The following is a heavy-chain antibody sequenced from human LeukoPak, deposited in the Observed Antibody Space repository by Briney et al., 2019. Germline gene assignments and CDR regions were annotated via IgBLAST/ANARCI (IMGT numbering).Heavy chain of an antibody. V-gene: IGHV3-48*03. CDR1: GFTFKSYG. CDR3: AGEGSGWLPNS. D-gene: IGHD6-19*01. J-gene: IGHJ4*02. CDR2: ISSDGSTM. Sequence: GGSLRLSCATSGFTFKSYGMNWVRQAPGKGLEWVSHISSDGSTMYYADSVKGRFTISRDDAKNSLYLQMNSLSADDTAVYYCAGEGSGWLPNSWGQGTLVTVSS.